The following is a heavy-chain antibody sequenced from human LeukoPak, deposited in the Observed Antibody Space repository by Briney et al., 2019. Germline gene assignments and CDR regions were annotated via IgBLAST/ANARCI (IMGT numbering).Heavy chain of an antibody. Sequence: GGSLRLSCAASGFTFSSYSMNWVRQAPGKGLEWVSYISSSSSTIYYADSVKGRFTISRDNAKNSLYLQMNSLRAEDTAVYYRARDARGYSYGYDYWGQGTLVTVSS. CDR3: ARDARGYSYGYDY. CDR2: ISSSSSTI. J-gene: IGHJ4*02. D-gene: IGHD5-18*01. CDR1: GFTFSSYS. V-gene: IGHV3-48*01.